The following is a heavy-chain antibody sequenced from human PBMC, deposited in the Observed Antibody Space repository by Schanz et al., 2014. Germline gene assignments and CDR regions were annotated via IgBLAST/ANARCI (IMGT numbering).Heavy chain of an antibody. CDR3: ATGPHIVVAFDY. CDR2: FDPKKGEA. J-gene: IGHJ4*02. Sequence: QVQLLQSGSEVKKPGASVKVSCEISGYTVSALAMHWVRQAPGKGPEWMGGFDPKKGEAIYAQKFQGRVTMTEDTSTGTAYMELRSLTSEDTAVYYCATGPHIVVAFDYWGQGTLVTVSS. V-gene: IGHV1-24*01. CDR1: GYTVSALA. D-gene: IGHD2-21*01.